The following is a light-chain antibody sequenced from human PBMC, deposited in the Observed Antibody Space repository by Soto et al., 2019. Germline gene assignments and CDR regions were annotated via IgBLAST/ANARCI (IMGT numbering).Light chain of an antibody. CDR2: WAS. V-gene: IGKV4-1*01. Sequence: DIVMTQSPDSLAVSLGERATINCKYSQSVLYSSNNKNYLAWYQQKPGQPPKLLIYWASTRESGVPDRFSGSGSRTDFTLTISSLQAEDVAVYYCQQYYSTPLSFGGGTKVEIK. CDR1: QSVLYSSNNKNY. J-gene: IGKJ4*01. CDR3: QQYYSTPLS.